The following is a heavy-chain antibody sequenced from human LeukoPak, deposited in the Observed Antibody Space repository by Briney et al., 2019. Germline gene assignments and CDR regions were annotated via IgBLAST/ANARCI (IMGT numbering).Heavy chain of an antibody. D-gene: IGHD2/OR15-2a*01. Sequence: PGGSLRLSCAASGFTFDDYAMHWVRHAPGKSLELVSGISWNSGSIGYADSVKGRFTISRDNAKNSLYLQMNSLRAEDTALYYCAKDSVTLGVFDYWGQGTLVTVSS. CDR3: AKDSVTLGVFDY. V-gene: IGHV3-9*01. CDR1: GFTFDDYA. J-gene: IGHJ4*02. CDR2: ISWNSGSI.